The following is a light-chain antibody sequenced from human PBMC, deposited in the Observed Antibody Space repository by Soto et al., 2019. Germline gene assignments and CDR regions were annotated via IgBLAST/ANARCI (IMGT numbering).Light chain of an antibody. CDR2: DAS. Sequence: DIVLTQSPGTLSLSPGERATLSCWASQSVRSRYLAWYQQKAGQAPRLLIYDASRRATGIPDRFSGSGSGTDFTLTISRLEPEDFAVYYCQQYGSSVTFGGGTKVEIK. J-gene: IGKJ4*01. V-gene: IGKV3-20*01. CDR1: QSVRSRY. CDR3: QQYGSSVT.